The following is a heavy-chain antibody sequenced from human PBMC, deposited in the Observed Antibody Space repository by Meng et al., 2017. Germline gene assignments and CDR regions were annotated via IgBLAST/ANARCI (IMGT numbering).Heavy chain of an antibody. D-gene: IGHD6-19*01. CDR1: GYTFTGYC. CDR3: ARLLIPGYSSGWYGALGIDY. J-gene: IGHJ4*02. CDR2: INPNSGGT. V-gene: IGHV1-2*06. Sequence: ASLKVSCKASGYTFTGYCMHWVRQAPGQGLEWMGRINPNSGGTNYAQKFQGRVTMTRDTSISTAYMELSRLRSDDTAVYYCARLLIPGYSSGWYGALGIDYWGQGTVVTVSS.